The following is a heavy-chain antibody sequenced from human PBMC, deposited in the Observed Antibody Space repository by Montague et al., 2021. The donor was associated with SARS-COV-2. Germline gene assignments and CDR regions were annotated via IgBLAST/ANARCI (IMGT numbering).Heavy chain of an antibody. J-gene: IGHJ4*02. Sequence: SETLSLTCTVSGGSVSSDTHIWAWVRQPPGKGLEWIASIFYKGNTYYNPSLRSRFTISINTSKNQFFLRVASVTAADTAVYYCARVPNGRHDNWGPGALVTVSS. CDR3: ARVPNGRHDN. V-gene: IGHV4-39*01. CDR2: IFYKGNT. CDR1: GGSVSSDTHI. D-gene: IGHD2-8*01.